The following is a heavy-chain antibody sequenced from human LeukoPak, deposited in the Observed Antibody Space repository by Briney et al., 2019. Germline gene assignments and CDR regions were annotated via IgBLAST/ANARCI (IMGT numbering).Heavy chain of an antibody. CDR1: GFTITNHR. Sequence: PSGSLSLTCAASGFTITNHRLHWVRQAPGKGLVGVLHINNDDSTATYEHSVKGRFTISRDNAMNTMFLQMNSLSAEDTAVYFCTRYRSLRFDYWGQGTLVTVSS. D-gene: IGHD2-21*01. J-gene: IGHJ4*02. CDR3: TRYRSLRFDY. V-gene: IGHV3-74*01. CDR2: INNDDSTA.